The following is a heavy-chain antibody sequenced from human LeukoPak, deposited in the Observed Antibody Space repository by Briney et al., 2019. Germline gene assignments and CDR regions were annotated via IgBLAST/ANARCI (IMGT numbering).Heavy chain of an antibody. CDR3: ARDLSTIFGVVINHYGMDV. V-gene: IGHV3-21*01. Sequence: GGSLRLSCAASGFTFSSYSMNWVRQAPGKGLEWVSSISSSSSYIYYADSVKGRFTISRDNAKTSLYLQMNSLRAEDTAVYYCARDLSTIFGVVINHYGMDVWGQGTTVTVSS. CDR2: ISSSSSYI. J-gene: IGHJ6*02. CDR1: GFTFSSYS. D-gene: IGHD3-3*01.